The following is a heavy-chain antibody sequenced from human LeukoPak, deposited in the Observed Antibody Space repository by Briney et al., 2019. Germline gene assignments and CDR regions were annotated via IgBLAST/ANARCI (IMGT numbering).Heavy chain of an antibody. D-gene: IGHD3-10*01. J-gene: IGHJ4*02. V-gene: IGHV1-18*01. Sequence: GASVKVSCKASGYTFTSFGITWVRQAPGQGLEWMGWISAYNGNRNSAQKFQGRVTMTTDTSTGTAYMELRNLRLDDTAVYYCARDGGSGFTDCWGQGTLVTVSS. CDR1: GYTFTSFG. CDR2: ISAYNGNR. CDR3: ARDGGSGFTDC.